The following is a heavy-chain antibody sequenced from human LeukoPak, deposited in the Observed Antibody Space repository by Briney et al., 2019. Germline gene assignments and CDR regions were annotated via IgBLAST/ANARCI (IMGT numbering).Heavy chain of an antibody. CDR2: IRSRAYSATT. CDR1: GFTFRRYG. CDR3: TRPSSGPLRASDY. Sequence: PGGTLRLSCAASGFTFRRYGMSWVRQAPGKGLEWVGFIRSRAYSATTEYAASVKDRFTISRDDSKSVAYLQMNSLKTEDTAVYYCTRPSSGPLRASDYWGQGTLVTVSS. V-gene: IGHV3-49*04. J-gene: IGHJ4*02.